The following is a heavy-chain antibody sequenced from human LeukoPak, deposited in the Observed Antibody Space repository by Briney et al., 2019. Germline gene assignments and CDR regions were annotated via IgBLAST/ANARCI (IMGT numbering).Heavy chain of an antibody. V-gene: IGHV4-59*08. CDR1: GGSISSYY. CDR3: ARQAVVALYDY. D-gene: IGHD2-15*01. CDR2: IYYSGST. J-gene: IGHJ4*02. Sequence: SETLSLTCTVSGGSISSYYWSWIRQPPGKGLEWIGYIYYSGSTNYNPSLKSRVTISVDTSKNQFSLKLSSVTAADTAVYYCARQAVVALYDYWGQGTLVTVSS.